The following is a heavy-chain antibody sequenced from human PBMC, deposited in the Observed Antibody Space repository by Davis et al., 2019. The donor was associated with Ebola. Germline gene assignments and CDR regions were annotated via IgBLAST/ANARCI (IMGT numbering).Heavy chain of an antibody. CDR3: ARDAFRGCTNGVCPAGHYYYYYGMDV. J-gene: IGHJ6*02. D-gene: IGHD2-8*01. CDR1: GFTFSSYG. Sequence: GESLKISCAASGFTFSSYGMHWVRQAPGKGLEWVAVISYDGSNKYYADSVKGRFTISRDNSKNTLYLQMNSLRAEDTAVYYCARDAFRGCTNGVCPAGHYYYYYGMDVWGQGTTVTVSS. CDR2: ISYDGSNK. V-gene: IGHV3-30*03.